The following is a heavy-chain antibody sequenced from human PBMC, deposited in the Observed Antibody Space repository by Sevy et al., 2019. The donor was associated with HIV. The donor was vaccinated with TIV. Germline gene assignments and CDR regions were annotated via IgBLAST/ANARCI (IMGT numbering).Heavy chain of an antibody. J-gene: IGHJ6*02. CDR1: GFTFSHAW. V-gene: IGHV3-15*05. D-gene: IGHD4-17*01. CDR2: IKSKTAGGTT. CDR3: TNEVYGDLSCGMDV. Sequence: GGSLRLSCAGSGFTFSHAWMTWVRQAPGKGLEWVGRIKSKTAGGTTDYSAHVKGRFTISRDDSETTMYLQMNSLKTEDTAVYYCTNEVYGDLSCGMDVWGQGTTVTVSS.